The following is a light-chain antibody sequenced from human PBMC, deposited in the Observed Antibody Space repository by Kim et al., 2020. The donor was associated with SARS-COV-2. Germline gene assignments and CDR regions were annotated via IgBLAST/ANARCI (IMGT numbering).Light chain of an antibody. V-gene: IGLV3-21*04. CDR2: YDS. CDR1: SIGSKS. CDR3: QVWDSSSDHRVV. J-gene: IGLJ2*01. Sequence: SYELIQPPSVSVAPGKTARVSCGGNSIGSKSVPWYQQKAGQAPVLVMYYDSDRPSGIPERFSGSNSGNTATLTISRVEAGDEADYYCQVWDSSSDHRVVFGGGTKLTVL.